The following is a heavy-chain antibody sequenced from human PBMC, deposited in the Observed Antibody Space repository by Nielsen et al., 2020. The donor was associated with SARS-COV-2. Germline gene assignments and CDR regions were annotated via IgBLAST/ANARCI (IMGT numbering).Heavy chain of an antibody. CDR3: ATSRRWGIAARPGSTDY. V-gene: IGHV4-39*01. Sequence: SETLSPTGTVSGGSISSSSYYWGWIRQPPGRGREWIGIIDYSGSTYYNQSTKSRVTISVDTSKNQFSLKLSSVTAADTAVYYCATSRRWGIAARPGSTDYWGQGTLVTVSS. J-gene: IGHJ4*02. D-gene: IGHD6-6*01. CDR2: IDYSGST. CDR1: GGSISSSSYY.